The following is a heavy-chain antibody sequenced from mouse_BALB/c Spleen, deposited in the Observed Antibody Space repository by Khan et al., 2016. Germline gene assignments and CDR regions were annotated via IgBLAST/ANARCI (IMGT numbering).Heavy chain of an antibody. D-gene: IGHD2-3*01. CDR2: IYWDDDK. CDR1: GFSLSTSGMG. V-gene: IGHV8-12*01. J-gene: IGHJ3*01. CDR3: AADDAFAY. Sequence: QVTLKESGPGILQPSQTLSLTCSFSGFSLSTSGMGVSWIRQPSGKGLEWLAHIYWDDDKRYNPSLKSRLTISKDTSSNQVFLKLTSVDTVDSATYYCAADDAFAYWGQGTLVTVSA.